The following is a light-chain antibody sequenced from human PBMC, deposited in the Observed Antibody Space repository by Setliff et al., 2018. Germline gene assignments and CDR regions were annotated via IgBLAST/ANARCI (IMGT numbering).Light chain of an antibody. Sequence: QSALTQPASVSGSPGQSITISCTGTSSDIGAYNYVTWYQQYPGKVPEVLIYEVSNRMAGVSFRFSGSKSGNTASLTISGLQTEDEADYYCSSFTTHSHLVFGGGTKVTVL. V-gene: IGLV2-14*01. CDR2: EVS. CDR3: SSFTTHSHLV. CDR1: SSDIGAYNY. J-gene: IGLJ2*01.